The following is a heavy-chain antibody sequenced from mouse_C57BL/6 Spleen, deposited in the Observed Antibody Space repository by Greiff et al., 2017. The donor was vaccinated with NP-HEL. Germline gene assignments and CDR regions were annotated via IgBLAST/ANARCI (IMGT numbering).Heavy chain of an antibody. CDR1: GYTFTSYW. Sequence: VQLQQPGAELVKPGASVKMSCKASGYTFTSYWITWVKQRPGQGLEWIGDIYPGSGSTNYNEKFKSKATLTVDTSSSTAYMQLSSLTSEDSAVYYCAREGGWLLRGDYWGQGTSVTVSS. V-gene: IGHV1-55*01. D-gene: IGHD2-3*01. J-gene: IGHJ4*01. CDR2: IYPGSGST. CDR3: AREGGWLLRGDY.